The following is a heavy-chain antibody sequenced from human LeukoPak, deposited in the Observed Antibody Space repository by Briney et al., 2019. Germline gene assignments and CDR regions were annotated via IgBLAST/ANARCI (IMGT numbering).Heavy chain of an antibody. D-gene: IGHD2-15*01. V-gene: IGHV3-30-3*01. Sequence: GGSLRLSCAASGFTFSSYAMHWVRQAPGKGLEWVAVISYDGSNKYYADSVKGRFTIYRDNSKNTLYLQMNSLRAEDTAVYYCARECSGGSCWDAFAIWGEGKMVTVSS. CDR1: GFTFSSYA. CDR3: ARECSGGSCWDAFAI. J-gene: IGHJ3*02. CDR2: ISYDGSNK.